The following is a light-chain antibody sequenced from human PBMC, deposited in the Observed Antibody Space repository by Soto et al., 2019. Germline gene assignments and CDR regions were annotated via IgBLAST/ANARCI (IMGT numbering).Light chain of an antibody. V-gene: IGKV1-5*03. CDR1: QSIDSW. Sequence: DIQMTQSPSTLSASIGDRVTITCRASQSIDSWLAWYQQKPGKAPKLLIYKASSLQTGVPSRFSGSGSGTESTLTISSLKPRDFATPYVQRYNCYSRTFGQGTNVEVK. J-gene: IGKJ1*01. CDR2: KAS. CDR3: QRYNCYSRT.